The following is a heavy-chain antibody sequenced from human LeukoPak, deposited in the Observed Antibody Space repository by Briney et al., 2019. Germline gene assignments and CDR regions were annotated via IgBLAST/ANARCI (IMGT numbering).Heavy chain of an antibody. CDR1: GGTFSSDA. V-gene: IGHV1-69*05. CDR2: IIPIFGTA. J-gene: IGHJ4*02. D-gene: IGHD1-26*01. CDR3: AREVGSTLKYYFDY. Sequence: SVKVSCKASGGTFSSDAISWVRQAPGQGLEWMGRIIPIFGTANYAQKFQGRVTITTDESTSTAYMELSSLRSEDTAVYYCAREVGSTLKYYFDYWGQGTLVTVSS.